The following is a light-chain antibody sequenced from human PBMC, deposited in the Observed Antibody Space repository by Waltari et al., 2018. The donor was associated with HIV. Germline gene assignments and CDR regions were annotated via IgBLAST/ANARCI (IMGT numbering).Light chain of an antibody. V-gene: IGLV2-23*02. CDR2: EVY. J-gene: IGLJ3*02. Sequence: QSALTQPASVSGSPGQSITISCNGSSSDVGGYNLVPWYQHHPGKAPKLMIYEVYHRPSGVSNRFSGSKSGDTAFLTISGLQAEDEAAYYCCSYAGSRTHWVFGGGTKLTVL. CDR1: SSDVGGYNL. CDR3: CSYAGSRTHWV.